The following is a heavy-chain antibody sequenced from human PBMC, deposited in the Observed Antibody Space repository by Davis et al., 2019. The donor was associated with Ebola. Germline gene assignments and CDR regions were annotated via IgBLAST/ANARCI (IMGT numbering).Heavy chain of an antibody. CDR3: AKDRKANGYSFRYYFDY. CDR1: GFTFSSYS. V-gene: IGHV3-48*02. Sequence: PGGSLRLSCAASGFTFSSYSMNWVRQAPGKGLEWVSYISSSSSTIYYADSVKGRFTISRDNAKNSLYLQMNSLRDEDTAVYYCAKDRKANGYSFRYYFDYWGQGTLVTVSS. CDR2: ISSSSSTI. D-gene: IGHD5-18*01. J-gene: IGHJ4*02.